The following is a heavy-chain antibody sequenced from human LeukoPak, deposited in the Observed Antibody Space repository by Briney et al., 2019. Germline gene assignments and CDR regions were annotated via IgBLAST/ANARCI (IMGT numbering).Heavy chain of an antibody. D-gene: IGHD2-8*01. V-gene: IGHV3-21*01. J-gene: IGHJ5*02. CDR1: GFTFSSYS. CDR3: ARGRIVLMVYVGLDP. CDR2: ISSSSSYI. Sequence: PGGSLRLSCAASGFTFSSYSMNWVRQAPGKGLEWVSSISSSSSYIYYADSVKGRFTISRDNAKNSLYLQMNSLRAEDTAVYYCARGRIVLMVYVGLDPWGQGTLVTVSS.